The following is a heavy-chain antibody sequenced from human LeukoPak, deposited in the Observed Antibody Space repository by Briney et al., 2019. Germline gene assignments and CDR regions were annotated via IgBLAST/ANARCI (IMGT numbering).Heavy chain of an antibody. J-gene: IGHJ5*02. CDR2: IYYSGST. D-gene: IGHD3-10*01. Sequence: SQTLSLTCTVSGGSISSGDYYWSWIRQPPGKGLEWIGYIYYSGSTYYNPSLKSRVTISVDTSKNQFSLKLSSVTAADTAVYYCARGPFYGSGSYGRFDPWGQGTLVTVSS. V-gene: IGHV4-30-4*01. CDR1: GGSISSGDYY. CDR3: ARGPFYGSGSYGRFDP.